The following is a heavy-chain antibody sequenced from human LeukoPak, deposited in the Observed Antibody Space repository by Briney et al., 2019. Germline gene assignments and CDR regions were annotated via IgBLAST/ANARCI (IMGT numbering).Heavy chain of an antibody. D-gene: IGHD5-18*01. Sequence: GGSLRLSCAASGFTLRNYAMSWVRQAPGKGLEWVSGISGSSGSTYYADSVKDRFTISRDNSKSTLYVQMNSLRADDTAVYYCAKNGGYSSDAIDYWGQGTLVTVSS. CDR2: ISGSSGST. CDR1: GFTLRNYA. CDR3: AKNGGYSSDAIDY. V-gene: IGHV3-23*01. J-gene: IGHJ4*02.